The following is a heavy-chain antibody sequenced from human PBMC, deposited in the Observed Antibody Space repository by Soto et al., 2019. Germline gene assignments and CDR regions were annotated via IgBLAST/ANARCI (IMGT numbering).Heavy chain of an antibody. V-gene: IGHV1-69*01. CDR2: IIPLLGTT. D-gene: IGHD2-2*01. J-gene: IGHJ4*02. CDR3: ARGYQPMLPFDF. CDR1: GNTFSSYS. Sequence: QVQLLQSGAEVRKPGSSVKVSCKASGNTFSSYSFTWVRQAPGKGFELLGGIIPLLGTTDYAQKFQGRVNITADESTTTVYMDLSGLTSEETAMYYCARGYQPMLPFDFWGQGTLVTVSS.